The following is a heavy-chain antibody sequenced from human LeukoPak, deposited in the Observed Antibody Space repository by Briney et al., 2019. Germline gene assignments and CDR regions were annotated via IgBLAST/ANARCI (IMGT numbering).Heavy chain of an antibody. CDR3: ARDSGSYYFDY. CDR1: GFTFSSYA. V-gene: IGHV3-30-3*01. D-gene: IGHD1-26*01. J-gene: IGHJ4*02. CDR2: ISYDGSNK. Sequence: GGSLRLSCAASGFTFSSYAMHWVRQAPGKGLEWVAVISYDGSNKYYADSVKGRFTISRDNSKNTLYLQMNSLRAEDTAVYYCARDSGSYYFDYWGQGTLVTVSS.